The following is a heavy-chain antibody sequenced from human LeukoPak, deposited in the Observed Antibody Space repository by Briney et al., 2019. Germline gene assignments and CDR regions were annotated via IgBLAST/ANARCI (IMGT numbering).Heavy chain of an antibody. Sequence: SETLSLTCTVSGGSTSSYYWSWIRQPAGKGLEWIGRIYTSGSTNYNPSLKSRVTMSVDTSKNQFSLRLTSVSAADTAVYYCARQTGSGLFILPGGQGTLVTVSS. J-gene: IGHJ4*02. D-gene: IGHD3/OR15-3a*01. CDR1: GGSTSSYY. CDR2: IYTSGST. V-gene: IGHV4-4*07. CDR3: ARQTGSGLFILP.